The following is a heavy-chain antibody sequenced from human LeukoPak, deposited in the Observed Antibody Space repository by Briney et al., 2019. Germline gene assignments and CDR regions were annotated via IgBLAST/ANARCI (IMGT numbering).Heavy chain of an antibody. D-gene: IGHD3-22*01. CDR1: GASISSYY. CDR3: ARENPSGYYYRPIDY. Sequence: PSETLSLTCTVSGASISSYYWSWIRQPPGKGLEWIGDIYYSGSIKYSPSLKSRVTMSVDTSKNQFSLKLSSVTAADTAIYYCARENPSGYYYRPIDYWGQGTLVTVSS. V-gene: IGHV4-59*01. J-gene: IGHJ4*02. CDR2: IYYSGSI.